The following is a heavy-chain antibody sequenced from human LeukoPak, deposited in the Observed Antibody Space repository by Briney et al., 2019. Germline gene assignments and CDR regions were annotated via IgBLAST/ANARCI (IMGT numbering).Heavy chain of an antibody. V-gene: IGHV3-9*01. CDR3: AKDIATYSSYYYYGMDV. CDR1: GFTFDDYA. D-gene: IGHD4-11*01. J-gene: IGHJ6*02. Sequence: PGRSLRLSCAASGFTFDDYAMHWVRQAPGKGLEWVSGISWNSGSIGYADSVKGRLTISRDNAKNSLYLQMNSLRAEDTALYYCAKDIATYSSYYYYGMDVWGQGTTVTVSS. CDR2: ISWNSGSI.